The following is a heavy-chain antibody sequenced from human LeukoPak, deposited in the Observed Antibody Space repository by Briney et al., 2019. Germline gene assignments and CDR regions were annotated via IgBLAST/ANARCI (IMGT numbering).Heavy chain of an antibody. D-gene: IGHD3-3*01. Sequence: ASVKVSCKASGYTFTSYDINWVRQATGQGLEWMGWMNPNSGNTGYAQKFQGRVTITRNTSISTAYMELSSLRSEDTAVYYCARGRHNDFWSGYYMGVYNWFDPWGQGTLVTVSS. J-gene: IGHJ5*02. CDR2: MNPNSGNT. CDR1: GYTFTSYD. V-gene: IGHV1-8*03. CDR3: ARGRHNDFWSGYYMGVYNWFDP.